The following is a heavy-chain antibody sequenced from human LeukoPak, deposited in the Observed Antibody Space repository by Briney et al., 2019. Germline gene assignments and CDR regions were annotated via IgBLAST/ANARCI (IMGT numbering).Heavy chain of an antibody. D-gene: IGHD1-7*01. V-gene: IGHV1-2*02. CDR3: ARDWDPITGTTRWFDP. CDR2: INVNNGDT. CDR1: GYSFTGYY. Sequence: ASAKVSCKASGYSFTGYYMHWVRQAPGQGLEWMGWINVNNGDTNYAQKFQGRVTVTRDTSISTAYMELSRLRSDDTAVYYCARDWDPITGTTRWFDPWGQGTLVTVSS. J-gene: IGHJ5*02.